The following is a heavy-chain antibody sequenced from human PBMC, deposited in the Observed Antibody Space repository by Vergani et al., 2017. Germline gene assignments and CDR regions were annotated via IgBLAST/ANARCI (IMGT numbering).Heavy chain of an antibody. V-gene: IGHV1-46*03. CDR3: TSGWYYDSIAYWAY. CDR2: INPSGSSI. D-gene: IGHD3-22*01. J-gene: IGHJ4*03. CDR1: GYTFTSYY. Sequence: QVQLVQSGAEVKKPGASVKVSCKASGYTFTSYYMHWVRQAPGQGLEWMGIINPSGSSISYAQKLQGRVTMTRDTSTSTVYMELSSLRSKDTAVYYCTSGWYYDSIAYWAYWGQGTLVTVSS.